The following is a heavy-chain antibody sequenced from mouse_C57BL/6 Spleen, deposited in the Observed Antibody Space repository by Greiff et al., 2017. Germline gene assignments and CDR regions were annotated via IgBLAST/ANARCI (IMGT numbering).Heavy chain of an antibody. Sequence: QVQLQQPGAELVRPGSSVKLSCKASGYTFTSYWMHWVKQRPIPGLEWIGNIDPSDSETHYNQKFKDKATLTVDKSSSTAYMQLSSLTSEDSAVYYCARSGSSVDYWGQGTTLTVSS. J-gene: IGHJ2*01. CDR2: IDPSDSET. D-gene: IGHD1-1*01. V-gene: IGHV1-52*01. CDR3: ARSGSSVDY. CDR1: GYTFTSYW.